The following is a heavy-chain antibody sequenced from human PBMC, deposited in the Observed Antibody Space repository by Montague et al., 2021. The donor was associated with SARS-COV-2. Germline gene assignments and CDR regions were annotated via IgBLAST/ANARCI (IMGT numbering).Heavy chain of an antibody. V-gene: IGHV4-59*01. J-gene: IGHJ5*02. D-gene: IGHD3-10*01. Sequence: SETLSLTCAVSGGSITSYYWNWIRQPPGKGLEYIGYIYHSGSTTYNPSLKSRVSISVDTSKNQFSLKLRSVTAADTAAYYCARVIGSYGSWCHDFDPWGQGTLVTVSS. CDR2: IYHSGST. CDR3: ARVIGSYGSWCHDFDP. CDR1: GGSITSYY.